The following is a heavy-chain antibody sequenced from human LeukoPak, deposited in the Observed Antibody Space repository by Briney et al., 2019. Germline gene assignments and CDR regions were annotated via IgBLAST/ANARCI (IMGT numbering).Heavy chain of an antibody. CDR2: INQDGSAK. Sequence: GGSLRLSCAASGFTVSSNYMSWVRQAPGKGLEWVANINQDGSAKYYVDSVKGRFTISRDNAENSLDLQMNSLRAEDTAVYYCARVWQWLNLYYYYYMDVWGKGTTVTVSS. V-gene: IGHV3-7*01. CDR1: GFTVSSNY. J-gene: IGHJ6*03. D-gene: IGHD6-19*01. CDR3: ARVWQWLNLYYYYYMDV.